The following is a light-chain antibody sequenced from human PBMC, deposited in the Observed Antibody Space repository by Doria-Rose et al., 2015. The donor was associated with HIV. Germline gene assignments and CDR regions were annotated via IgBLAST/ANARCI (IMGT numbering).Light chain of an antibody. V-gene: IGKV2-28*01. CDR1: QSLLHSNGYNY. CDR2: LGS. Sequence: TQSPLSLPVTPGEPASISCRSSQSLLHSNGYNYFDWYLQKPGQSPQLLIYLGSNRASGVPDRFSGSGSGTDFTLKISRVEAEDVGVYYYMQALQTPYTFGQGTKLEIK. J-gene: IGKJ2*01. CDR3: MQALQTPYT.